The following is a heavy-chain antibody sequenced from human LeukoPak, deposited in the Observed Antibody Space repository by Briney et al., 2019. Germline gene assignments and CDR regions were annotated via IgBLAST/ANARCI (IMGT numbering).Heavy chain of an antibody. CDR1: GFTFRSYS. V-gene: IGHV4-34*01. CDR3: ARDGPSYGDYENWFDP. J-gene: IGHJ5*02. CDR2: INHSGST. D-gene: IGHD4-17*01. Sequence: GSLRLSCAASGFTFRSYSMNWVRQPPGKGLEWIGEINHSGSTNYNPSLKSRVTISVDTSKNQFSLKLSSVTAADTAVYYCARDGPSYGDYENWFDPWGQGTLVTVSS.